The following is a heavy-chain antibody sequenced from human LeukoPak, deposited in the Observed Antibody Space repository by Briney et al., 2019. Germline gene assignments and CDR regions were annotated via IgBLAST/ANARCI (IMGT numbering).Heavy chain of an antibody. CDR1: GYTFTSYD. D-gene: IGHD3/OR15-3a*01. J-gene: IGHJ6*03. CDR3: ARALSWTTESYYYMDV. CDR2: MNPNSGNT. V-gene: IGHV1-8*01. Sequence: ASVKVSCKASGYTFTSYDINWVRQATGQGLEWMGWMNPNSGNTGYAQKFQGRVTMDKNTSITTAYMDLSSLRSEDTAVYYCARALSWTTESYYYMDVWGKGTTVTVS.